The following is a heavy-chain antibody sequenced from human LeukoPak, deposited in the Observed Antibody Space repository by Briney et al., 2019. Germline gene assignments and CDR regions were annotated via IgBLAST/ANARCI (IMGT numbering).Heavy chain of an antibody. CDR3: AREQLELYYFDY. J-gene: IGHJ4*02. CDR2: ISYDGSNK. V-gene: IGHV3-30-3*01. Sequence: GRSLRLSCAASGFTFSSYAMHWVRQAPGKGLEWVAVISYDGSNKYYADSVKGRFTISRDNSKNTLYLQMNSLRAEDTAVYYCAREQLELYYFDYWGQGTLVTVSS. CDR1: GFTFSSYA. D-gene: IGHD6-6*01.